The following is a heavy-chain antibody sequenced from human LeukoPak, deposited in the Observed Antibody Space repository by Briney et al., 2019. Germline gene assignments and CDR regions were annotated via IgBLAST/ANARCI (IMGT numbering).Heavy chain of an antibody. D-gene: IGHD2/OR15-2a*01. V-gene: IGHV4-39*07. CDR1: GGSISSSSYY. CDR3: ASASIRLDAFDI. J-gene: IGHJ3*02. Sequence: PSETLSLTCTVSGGSISSSSYYWGWIRQPPGKGLEWIGSIYYSGSTYYNPSLKSRVTISVDTSKNQFSLKLSSVTAADTAVYYCASASIRLDAFDIWGQGTMVTVSS. CDR2: IYYSGST.